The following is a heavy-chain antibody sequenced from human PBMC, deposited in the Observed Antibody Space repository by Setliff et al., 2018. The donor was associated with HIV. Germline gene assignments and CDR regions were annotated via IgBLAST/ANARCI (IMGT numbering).Heavy chain of an antibody. CDR3: ARDYQQWLPDAFDI. Sequence: PGGSLRLSCVASGFRFRGHAMNWVRQAPGKGPEWVSAIRGDGGAIYHADSVKGRFTISRDNSKNTLYLQMNSLRAEDTAVYYCARDYQQWLPDAFDIWGQGTMVT. CDR2: IRGDGGAI. V-gene: IGHV3-23*01. CDR1: GFRFRGHA. D-gene: IGHD6-19*01. J-gene: IGHJ3*02.